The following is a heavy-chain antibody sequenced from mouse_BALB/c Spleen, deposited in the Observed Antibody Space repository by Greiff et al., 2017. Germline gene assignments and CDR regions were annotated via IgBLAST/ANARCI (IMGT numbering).Heavy chain of an antibody. V-gene: IGHV1-80*01. Sequence: VKLMESGAELVRPGSSVKISCKASGYAFSSYWMNWVKQRPGQGLEWIGQIYPGDGDTNYNGKFKGKATLTADKSSSTAYMQLSSLTSEDSAVYFCARNYRYWYFDVWGAGTTVTVSS. CDR3: ARNYRYWYFDV. D-gene: IGHD2-14*01. J-gene: IGHJ1*01. CDR1: GYAFSSYW. CDR2: IYPGDGDT.